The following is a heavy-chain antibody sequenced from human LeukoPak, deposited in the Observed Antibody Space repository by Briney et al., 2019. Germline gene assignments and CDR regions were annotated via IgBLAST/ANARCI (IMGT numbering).Heavy chain of an antibody. CDR1: GGSFSGYY. CDR2: INHSGST. D-gene: IGHD1-26*01. V-gene: IGHV4-34*01. CDR3: ARSSSGSFPYFDY. Sequence: SETLSLTCAVYGGSFSGYYWSWIRQPPGKGLEWIGEINHSGSTNYNPSLKSRVTISVDTSKNQFSLKLSSVTAADTAVYYCARSSSGSFPYFDYWGQGTLVTVSS. J-gene: IGHJ4*02.